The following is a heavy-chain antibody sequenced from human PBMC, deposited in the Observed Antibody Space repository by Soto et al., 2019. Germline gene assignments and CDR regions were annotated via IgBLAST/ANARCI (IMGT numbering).Heavy chain of an antibody. CDR3: ARSGSSIYYYYGMDV. D-gene: IGHD6-13*01. CDR1: GGTFSSYA. Sequence: GASVKVSCKASGGTFSSYAISWVRQAPGQGLEWMGGIIPIFGTANYAQKFQGRVTITADESTSTAYMELSSLRSEDTAVYYCARSGSSIYYYYGMDVWGQGTTVTVSS. J-gene: IGHJ6*02. V-gene: IGHV1-69*13. CDR2: IIPIFGTA.